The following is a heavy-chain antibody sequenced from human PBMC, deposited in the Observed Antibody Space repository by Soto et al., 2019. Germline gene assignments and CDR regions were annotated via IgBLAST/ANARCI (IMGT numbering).Heavy chain of an antibody. CDR1: GGSISSYY. V-gene: IGHV4-59*12. CDR3: ARASTGELWVYANWFDP. Sequence: ASETLSLTCTVSGGSISSYYWSWIRQPPGKGLEWIGYIYYSGSTNYNPSLKSRVTISVDTSKNQFSLKLSSVTAADTAVYYCARASTGELWVYANWFDPWGPGTLVTVSS. J-gene: IGHJ5*02. D-gene: IGHD3-16*01. CDR2: IYYSGST.